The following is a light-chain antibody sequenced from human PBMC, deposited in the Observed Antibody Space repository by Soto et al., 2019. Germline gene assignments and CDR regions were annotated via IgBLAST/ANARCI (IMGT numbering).Light chain of an antibody. J-gene: IGLJ3*02. Sequence: QSVLTQPASVSGSPGQSITISCTGTSSDVGGYNYVSWYQQHPGEAPKLMIYEVTNRPSGISNRFSGSKSGNTASLTISGLQAEDEADYYCSSYSSSSTWVFGGGTKLTVL. CDR3: SSYSSSSTWV. CDR2: EVT. V-gene: IGLV2-14*01. CDR1: SSDVGGYNY.